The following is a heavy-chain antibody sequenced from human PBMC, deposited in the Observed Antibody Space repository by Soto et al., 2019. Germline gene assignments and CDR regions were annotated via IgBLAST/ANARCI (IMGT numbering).Heavy chain of an antibody. CDR1: GGSIRSSGYY. CDR2: IYYSGST. Sequence: TSETQSLTCPVSGGSIRSSGYYWGWIRQPPGKGLEWIGSIYYSGSTYYNPSLKSRVTISVDTSKNQFSLKLSSVTAADTAVYYCARQSQNYDILTGYYLGVFDYWGQGTLVTVSS. D-gene: IGHD3-9*01. CDR3: ARQSQNYDILTGYYLGVFDY. J-gene: IGHJ4*02. V-gene: IGHV4-39*01.